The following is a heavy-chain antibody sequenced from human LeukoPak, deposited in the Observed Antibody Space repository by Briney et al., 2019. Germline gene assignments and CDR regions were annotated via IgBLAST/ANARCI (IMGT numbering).Heavy chain of an antibody. D-gene: IGHD6-6*01. V-gene: IGHV4-59*01. CDR1: GGPISSYY. CDR3: ASLAARRTFDY. J-gene: IGHJ4*02. Sequence: SETLSLTCTVSGGPISSYYWSWIRQPPGKGLEWIGYIYYSGSTNYNPSLKSRVTISVDTSKNQFSLKLSSVTAADTAVYYCASLAARRTFDYWGQGTLVTVSS. CDR2: IYYSGST.